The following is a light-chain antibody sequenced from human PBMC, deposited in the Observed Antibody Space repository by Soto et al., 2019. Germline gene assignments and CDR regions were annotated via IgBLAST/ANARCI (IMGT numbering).Light chain of an antibody. CDR1: QSIGIY. V-gene: IGKV1-39*01. Sequence: DIQMTQSPSTLSGSVGDRVTITCRASQSIGIYLNWYQQRPGKAPKLLIYAASSLQSGVPSRFSGSGSGTDFTLTISTLQPEDFATYYCQQSYSHPRTFGQGTKVDIK. CDR2: AAS. CDR3: QQSYSHPRT. J-gene: IGKJ1*01.